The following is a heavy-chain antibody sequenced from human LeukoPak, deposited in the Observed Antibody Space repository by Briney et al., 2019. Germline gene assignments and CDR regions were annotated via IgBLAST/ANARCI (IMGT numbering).Heavy chain of an antibody. J-gene: IGHJ4*02. Sequence: PSETLSLTCTVSGGSISSHYWNWIRQPPGKGLEWIGYINYSGSTSYNPSLKSRVTMSVDMSKNEFSLKLISVTAADTAVYYCARDGSSWEFDYWGQGTLVTVSS. V-gene: IGHV4-59*11. CDR2: INYSGST. CDR1: GGSISSHY. CDR3: ARDGSSWEFDY. D-gene: IGHD6-13*01.